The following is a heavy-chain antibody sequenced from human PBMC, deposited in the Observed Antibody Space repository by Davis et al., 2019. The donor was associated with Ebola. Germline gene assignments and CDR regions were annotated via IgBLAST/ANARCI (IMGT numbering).Heavy chain of an antibody. CDR1: GGSISSYY. J-gene: IGHJ4*02. V-gene: IGHV4-59*06. CDR3: ARVAAAGAFDY. D-gene: IGHD6-13*01. Sequence: PSETLSLTCTVSGGSISSYYWSWIRQHPGKGLEWIGYIYYSGSTYYNPSLKSRVTISVDTSKNQFSLKLSSVTAADTAVYYCARVAAAGAFDYWGQGTLVTVSS. CDR2: IYYSGST.